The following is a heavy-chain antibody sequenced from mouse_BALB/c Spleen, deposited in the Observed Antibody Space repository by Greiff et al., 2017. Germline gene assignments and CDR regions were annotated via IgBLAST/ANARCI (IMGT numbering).Heavy chain of an antibody. CDR1: GDSITSGY. CDR2: IRYSGST. D-gene: IGHD3-2*01. V-gene: IGHV3-8*02. CDR3: AREGTARATAY. Sequence: EVQLQQSGPSLVKPSQTLSLTCSVTGDSITSGYWNWIRKFPGDKLEYMGYIRYSGSTYYNPSLKSRLSITRDTSKNQYYLQLNSVTTEDTATYYCAREGTARATAYWGQGTLVTVSA. J-gene: IGHJ3*01.